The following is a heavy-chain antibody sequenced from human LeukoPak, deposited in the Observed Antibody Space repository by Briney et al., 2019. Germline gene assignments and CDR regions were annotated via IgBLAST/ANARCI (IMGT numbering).Heavy chain of an antibody. J-gene: IGHJ4*02. CDR1: GGSLSSYY. D-gene: IGHD1-26*01. CDR2: IYYSGST. V-gene: IGHV4-59*01. CDR3: ARDSPSGSYFDY. Sequence: KPSETLSLNRTVSGGSLSSYYRSWIRHPPGEGLGWIGYIYYSGSTNYNPSLKSRVTISVDTSKNQFSLKLSSVTAADAAVYYCARDSPSGSYFDYWGQGTLVTVSS.